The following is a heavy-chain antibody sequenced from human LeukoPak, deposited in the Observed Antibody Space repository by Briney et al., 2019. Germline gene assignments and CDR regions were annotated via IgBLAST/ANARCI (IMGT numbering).Heavy chain of an antibody. CDR2: MNPNSGNT. CDR3: ARGPPLDY. Sequence: GVSVLASCKASRYTLINYVFNWVLTATAQGLEWMGSMNPNSGNTGYAQKFQDRVTINRNTAISTVYMELSSLRSEDTAVYYCARGPPLDYWGQGTLVTVAS. V-gene: IGHV1-8*03. J-gene: IGHJ4*02. CDR1: RYTLINYV.